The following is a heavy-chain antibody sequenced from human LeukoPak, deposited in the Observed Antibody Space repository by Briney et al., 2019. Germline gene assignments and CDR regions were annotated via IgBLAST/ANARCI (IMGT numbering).Heavy chain of an antibody. CDR1: GYTFTSYY. Sequence: ASVKVSCKASGYTFTSYYMHWVRQAPGQGLEWMGIINPSGGSTSYAQKFQGRVTMTRDTSTSTVYMELSSLRSEDTAVYYCARTTGKSTDVTHYYYGMDVWGQGTTVTVSS. CDR2: INPSGGST. J-gene: IGHJ6*02. D-gene: IGHD1-1*01. V-gene: IGHV1-46*01. CDR3: ARTTGKSTDVTHYYYGMDV.